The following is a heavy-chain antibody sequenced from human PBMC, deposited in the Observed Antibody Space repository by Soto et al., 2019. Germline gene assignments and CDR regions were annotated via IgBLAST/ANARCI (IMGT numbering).Heavy chain of an antibody. CDR3: VKDRGEGPAGFGELPFYFDY. D-gene: IGHD3-10*01. CDR1: GFTFSSYG. Sequence: QVQLVESGGGVVQPGRSLRLSCAASGFTFSSYGMHWVRQAPGKGLEWVAVISYDGSNKYYADSVKGRFTISRDNSKNTLYLQMNSLRAEDTAVYYCVKDRGEGPAGFGELPFYFDYWGQGTLVTVSS. J-gene: IGHJ4*02. CDR2: ISYDGSNK. V-gene: IGHV3-30*18.